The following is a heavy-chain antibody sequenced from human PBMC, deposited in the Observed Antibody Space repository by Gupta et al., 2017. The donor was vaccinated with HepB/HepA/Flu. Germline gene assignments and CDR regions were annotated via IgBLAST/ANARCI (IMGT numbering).Heavy chain of an antibody. D-gene: IGHD3-10*01. CDR1: GYTFPDYY. Sequence: QVQLVQSGAEVKKPGASVKVSCRAAGYTFPDYYMHWVRQAPGQGLEWMGYIDPKSGDTNYAQKFRGWVTMTSDTSINTAYMELSRLTSDDTAIYYCATDGSGSYPSYYFDFWGQGTLVTVSS. J-gene: IGHJ4*02. V-gene: IGHV1-2*04. CDR2: IDPKSGDT. CDR3: ATDGSGSYPSYYFDF.